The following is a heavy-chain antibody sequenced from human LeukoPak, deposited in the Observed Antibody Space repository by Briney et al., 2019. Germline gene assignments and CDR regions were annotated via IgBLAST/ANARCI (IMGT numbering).Heavy chain of an antibody. CDR2: IYTSGT. CDR1: GDSINSYY. J-gene: IGHJ4*02. V-gene: IGHV4-4*07. D-gene: IGHD3-22*01. CDR3: ARAGTDGYSHFDY. Sequence: SETLSLTCTVSGDSINSYYWSWIRQPAGKVLEWIGRIYTSGTDYNPSLKSRVTMSVDTSKNQFSLKLSSVTAADTAVYYCARAGTDGYSHFDYWGQGTLVTVSS.